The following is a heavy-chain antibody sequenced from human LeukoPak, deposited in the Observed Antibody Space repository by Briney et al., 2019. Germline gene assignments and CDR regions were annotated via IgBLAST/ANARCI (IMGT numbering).Heavy chain of an antibody. D-gene: IGHD3-16*02. CDR3: ARGYDYIWGSYRFRSSPFDY. Sequence: GGSLRLSCAASGFTFSDYYMSWLRQAPGKGLEWVSYISSSGSTLYYADSVKGRFTISRDNAKNSLYLQMNSLRAEDTAVYYCARGYDYIWGSYRFRSSPFDYWGQGTLVTVSS. J-gene: IGHJ4*02. V-gene: IGHV3-11*01. CDR1: GFTFSDYY. CDR2: ISSSGSTL.